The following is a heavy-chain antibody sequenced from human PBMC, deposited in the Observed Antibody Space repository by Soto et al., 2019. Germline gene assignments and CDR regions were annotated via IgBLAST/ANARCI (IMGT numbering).Heavy chain of an antibody. CDR1: GFIFNWHG. D-gene: IGHD2-8*01. J-gene: IGHJ4*02. V-gene: IGHV3-23*05. CDR3: VSWVSAHFDA. CDR2: IDSTGTNK. Sequence: GGSLRLSCAASGFIFNWHGVSWVRQAPGKGLEWVSTIDSTGTNKHYADSVKGRFTISRDSSRNTLDLQMNSLRAEDTALYYCVSWVSAHFDAWGQVAPVTVSS.